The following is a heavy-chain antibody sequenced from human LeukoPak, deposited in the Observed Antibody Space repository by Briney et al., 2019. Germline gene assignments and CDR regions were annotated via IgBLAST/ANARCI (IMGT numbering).Heavy chain of an antibody. CDR3: AKDTYGSGRWYFDY. J-gene: IGHJ4*02. CDR2: ISYDGSNK. D-gene: IGHD3-10*01. V-gene: IGHV3-30*04. CDR1: GFTFSSYA. Sequence: GRSLRLSCAASGFTFSSYAMHWVRQAPGKGLEWVAVISYDGSNKYYADSVKGRFTISRDNSKNTLYLQMNSLRAEDTAVYYCAKDTYGSGRWYFDYWGQGTLVTVSS.